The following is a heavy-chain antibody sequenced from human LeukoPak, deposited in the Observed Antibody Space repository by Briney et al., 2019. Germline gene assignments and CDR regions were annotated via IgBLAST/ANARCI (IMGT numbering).Heavy chain of an antibody. D-gene: IGHD6-19*01. CDR3: ARVSRRYSSGWYPLYYFDY. Sequence: PSETLSLTCTVCGVAMSSYYWSWIRQPPGKGLEWIGYIYYSGSTNYNPSLKCRVTISVDTSKNQFSLKLSSVTAADTAVYYCARVSRRYSSGWYPLYYFDYWGQGTLVTVSS. J-gene: IGHJ4*02. CDR2: IYYSGST. V-gene: IGHV4-59*01. CDR1: GVAMSSYY.